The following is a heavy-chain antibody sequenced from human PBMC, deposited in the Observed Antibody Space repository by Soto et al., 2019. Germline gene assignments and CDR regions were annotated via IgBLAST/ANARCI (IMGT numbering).Heavy chain of an antibody. V-gene: IGHV1-69*12. J-gene: IGHJ6*04. CDR2: IIPIFGTA. CDR3: AKGHIRHYSSGSCYGTAV. CDR1: GGTFSSYA. Sequence: QVQLVQSGAEVKKPGSSVKVSCKASGGTFSSYAISWVRQAPGQGLEWMGGIIPIFGTANYAQKFQGRVTITADDSTNTASSQQSSLRSKDRAMYNGAKGHIRHYSSGSCYGTAVWSKRTTVTVSS. D-gene: IGHD2-15*01.